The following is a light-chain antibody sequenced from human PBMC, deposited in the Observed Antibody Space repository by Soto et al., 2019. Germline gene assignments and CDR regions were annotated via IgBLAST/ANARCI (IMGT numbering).Light chain of an antibody. CDR2: KTS. V-gene: IGKV1-5*03. Sequence: IQLTQSQSSLSGSVGDRVTITCRASQTISSWLAWYQQKPGKAPKLLIYKTSSLDSGVPSRFSGSGSGTEFTLTISSLQPEDFATYSCQQSYSTTWTFGQGTKVDIK. J-gene: IGKJ1*01. CDR1: QTISSW. CDR3: QQSYSTTWT.